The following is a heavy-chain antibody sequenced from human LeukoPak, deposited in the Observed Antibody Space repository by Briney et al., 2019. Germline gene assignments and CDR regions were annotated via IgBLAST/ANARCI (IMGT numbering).Heavy chain of an antibody. D-gene: IGHD3-22*01. CDR3: ARHAYYDSSGYYLGGYYYYMDV. V-gene: IGHV4-39*01. Sequence: SETLSLTCAVSGGSISSSNWWSWVRQPPGKGLEWIGSIYYSGSTYYNPSLKSRVTISVDTSKNQFSLKLSSVTAADTAVYYCARHAYYDSSGYYLGGYYYYMDVWGKGTTVTISS. CDR1: GGSISSSNW. J-gene: IGHJ6*03. CDR2: IYYSGST.